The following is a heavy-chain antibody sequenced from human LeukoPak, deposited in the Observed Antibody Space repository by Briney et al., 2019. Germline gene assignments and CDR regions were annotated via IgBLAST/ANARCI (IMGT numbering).Heavy chain of an antibody. J-gene: IGHJ6*02. CDR1: GYSFTSYW. Sequence: GESLKISCKGSGYSFTSYWIGWVRQMPGKGLEWMGIIYPGDSDTRYSPSFQGQVTISADKSISTAYLQWSSLKASDTAMYYCASSGCRGRYYYYGMDVWGQGTTVTVSS. CDR3: ASSGCRGRYYYYGMDV. V-gene: IGHV5-51*01. D-gene: IGHD5-12*01. CDR2: IYPGDSDT.